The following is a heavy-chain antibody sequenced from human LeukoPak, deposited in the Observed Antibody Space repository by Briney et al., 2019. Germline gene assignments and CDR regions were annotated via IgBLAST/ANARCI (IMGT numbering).Heavy chain of an antibody. Sequence: SETLSLTCTVSGGSISSSSYYWGWIRQPPGKGLEWIGSIYYSGSTYYNPSLKSRVTISVDTSKNQFSLKLSSVTAADTAVYYCARHPSKVVPAAARDAFDIWGQGTMVTVSS. CDR1: GGSISSSSYY. CDR2: IYYSGST. V-gene: IGHV4-39*01. D-gene: IGHD2-2*01. CDR3: ARHPSKVVPAAARDAFDI. J-gene: IGHJ3*02.